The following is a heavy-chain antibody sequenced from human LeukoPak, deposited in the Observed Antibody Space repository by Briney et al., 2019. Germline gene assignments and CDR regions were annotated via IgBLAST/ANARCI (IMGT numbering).Heavy chain of an antibody. CDR3: ARALTGDFSWFDP. CDR1: GGSISSYY. J-gene: IGHJ5*02. V-gene: IGHV4-59*01. CDR2: IYYSGST. Sequence: SSETLSLTCTVSGGSISSYYWSWIRQPPGKGLDWIGYIYYSGSTNYNPSLKSRVTISVDTSKNQFSLKLSSVTAADTAVYYCARALTGDFSWFDPWGQGTLVTVSS. D-gene: IGHD7-27*01.